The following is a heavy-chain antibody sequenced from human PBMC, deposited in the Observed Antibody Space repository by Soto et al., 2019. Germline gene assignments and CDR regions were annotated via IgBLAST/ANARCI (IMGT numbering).Heavy chain of an antibody. D-gene: IGHD2-2*02. J-gene: IGHJ6*02. Sequence: GGSLRLSCAASGFTFSSYAMSWVRQAPGKGLEWVSAISGSGGSTYYADSVKGRFTISRDNPKNTLYLQMNSLRAEDMAVYYCAKGLVPVVPAAISPNYYYYGMDVWGQGTTVTVSS. CDR3: AKGLVPVVPAAISPNYYYYGMDV. CDR1: GFTFSSYA. V-gene: IGHV3-23*01. CDR2: ISGSGGST.